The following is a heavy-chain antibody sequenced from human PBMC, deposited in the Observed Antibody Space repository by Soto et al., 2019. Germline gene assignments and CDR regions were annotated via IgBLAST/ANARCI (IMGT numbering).Heavy chain of an antibody. J-gene: IGHJ4*02. D-gene: IGHD2-15*01. CDR1: GFTFSSYG. CDR2: IWYDGSNK. V-gene: IGHV3-33*01. CDR3: ARDRGRWSLDY. Sequence: QVQLVESGGGVVQPGRSLRLSCAASGFTFSSYGMHWVRQAPGKGLEWVAVIWYDGSNKYYADSVKGRFTISRVNSKNTLYLQMNSLRAEDTAVYYCARDRGRWSLDYWGQGTLVTVSS.